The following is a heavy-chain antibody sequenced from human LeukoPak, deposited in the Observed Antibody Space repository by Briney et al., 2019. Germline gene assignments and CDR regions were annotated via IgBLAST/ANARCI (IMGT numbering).Heavy chain of an antibody. CDR2: IHHSGRT. CDR3: ARVTYNGYQHFDY. J-gene: IGHJ4*02. V-gene: IGHV4-39*07. CDR1: GGSISTDTYY. Sequence: SETLSLTCTVSGGSISTDTYYWGSIRQPPGKGLEWIGEIHHSGRTYYNPSLKSRVTISVDTSKNQFSLKLSSVTAADTAVYYCARVTYNGYQHFDYWGQGTLVTVSS. D-gene: IGHD3-10*01.